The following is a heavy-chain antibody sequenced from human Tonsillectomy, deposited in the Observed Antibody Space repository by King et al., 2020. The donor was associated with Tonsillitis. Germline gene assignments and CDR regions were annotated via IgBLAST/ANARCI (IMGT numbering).Heavy chain of an antibody. CDR1: GYTFTSYG. Sequence: VQLVESGAEVEKPGASVKLSCKASGYTFTSYGINWVRQAPGQGLEWMGWISGYNGNTKYGQKFQGRVTMTTDTSTSTAYMELRRLRSDDTAVYFYARGLGECSSTSCLLDYWGQGTLVTVSS. CDR2: ISGYNGNT. V-gene: IGHV1-18*04. J-gene: IGHJ4*02. CDR3: ARGLGECSSTSCLLDY. D-gene: IGHD2-2*01.